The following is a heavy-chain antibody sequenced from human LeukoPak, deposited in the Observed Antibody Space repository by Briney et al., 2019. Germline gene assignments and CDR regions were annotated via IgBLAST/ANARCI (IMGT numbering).Heavy chain of an antibody. CDR3: ARMGRYYYDSSGYYYRYYYYMDV. CDR2: INHSGST. J-gene: IGHJ6*03. D-gene: IGHD3-22*01. V-gene: IGHV4-34*01. CDR1: GGSFSGYY. Sequence: PSETLSLTCAVYGGSFSGYYWSWIRQPPGKGLEWIGEINHSGSTNYNPSLKSRVTISVDTSKNQFSLKLSSVTAADTAVYYYARMGRYYYDSSGYYYRYYYYMDVWGKGTTVTVSS.